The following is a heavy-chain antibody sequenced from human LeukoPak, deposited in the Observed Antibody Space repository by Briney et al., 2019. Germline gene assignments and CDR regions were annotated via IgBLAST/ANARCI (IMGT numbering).Heavy chain of an antibody. Sequence: SETLSLTCTVSGGSISSYYLSWIRRPPGKGLEWIGYIYYSGSTNYNAPLKSRVTISVDTSKNQFSLKLSSVNAADTAVYYCARGYCSSTSCYFSNWGQGTLVTVSS. V-gene: IGHV4-59*01. CDR3: ARGYCSSTSCYFSN. CDR2: IYYSGST. J-gene: IGHJ4*02. D-gene: IGHD2-2*01. CDR1: GGSISSYY.